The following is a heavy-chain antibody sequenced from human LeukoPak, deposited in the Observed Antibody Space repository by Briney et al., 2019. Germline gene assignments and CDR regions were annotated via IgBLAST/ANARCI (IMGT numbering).Heavy chain of an antibody. D-gene: IGHD3/OR15-3a*01. CDR1: GGSISSGGYY. J-gene: IGHJ4*02. CDR3: ARAPGLDGDYFDY. Sequence: SETLSLTCTVSGGSISSGGYYWSWIRQHPGKGLEWIGYIDYSGGTYYNPSLKSRVTISVDTSKNQFSLKLSSVTAADTAVYYCARAPGLDGDYFDYWGQGTLVTVSS. V-gene: IGHV4-31*03. CDR2: IDYSGGT.